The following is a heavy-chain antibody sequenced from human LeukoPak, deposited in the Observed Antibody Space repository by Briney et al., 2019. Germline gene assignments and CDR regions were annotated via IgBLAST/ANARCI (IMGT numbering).Heavy chain of an antibody. CDR1: GGSISSYY. D-gene: IGHD4-17*01. V-gene: IGHV4-4*07. CDR3: ARLHDYGDYVGDY. Sequence: PSETLSLTCTVSGGSISSYYWSWIRQPAGKGLEWIGSIYTSGSTNYNPSLKSRVTISVDKSKNQFSLKLSSVTAADTAVYYCARLHDYGDYVGDYWGQGTLVTVSS. CDR2: IYTSGST. J-gene: IGHJ4*02.